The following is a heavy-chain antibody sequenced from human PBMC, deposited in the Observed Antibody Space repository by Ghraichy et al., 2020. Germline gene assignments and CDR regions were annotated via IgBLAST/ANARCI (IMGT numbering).Heavy chain of an antibody. CDR1: GGSISSGDYY. Sequence: SETLSLTCTVSGGSISSGDYYWSWIRQPPGKGLEWIGYIYYSGSTYYNPSLKSRVTISVDTSKNQFSLKLSSVTAADTAVYYCARGPPPPLWHWFDPWGQGTLVTVSS. D-gene: IGHD3-10*01. CDR3: ARGPPPPLWHWFDP. CDR2: IYYSGST. V-gene: IGHV4-30-4*01. J-gene: IGHJ5*02.